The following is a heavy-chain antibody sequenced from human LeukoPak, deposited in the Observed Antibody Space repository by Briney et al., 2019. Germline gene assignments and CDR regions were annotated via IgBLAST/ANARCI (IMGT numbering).Heavy chain of an antibody. D-gene: IGHD3-3*01. Sequence: GGSLRLSCAASGFTVSSNYMSWVRQAPGKGLEWVSVIYSGGSTYYADSVKGRFTISRDNSKNTLYLQMNSLRAEDTAVYYCATLSGYYYYFDYWGQGTLVTVSP. V-gene: IGHV3-66*01. J-gene: IGHJ4*02. CDR3: ATLSGYYYYFDY. CDR2: IYSGGST. CDR1: GFTVSSNY.